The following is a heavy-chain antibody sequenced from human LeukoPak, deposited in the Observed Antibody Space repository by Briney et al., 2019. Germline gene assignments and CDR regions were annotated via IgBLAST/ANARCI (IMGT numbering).Heavy chain of an antibody. CDR3: ARDLSATARAYDY. CDR1: GFTFSSYW. V-gene: IGHV3-21*01. CDR2: IAISGTYI. Sequence: GGSLRLSCVASGFTFSSYWMSWVRQAPGKGLEWVSFIAISGTYITYADSVKGRFTISRDNAKNSLYLQMNSLRAEGTAVYYCARDLSATARAYDYWGQGTLVTVSS. J-gene: IGHJ4*02. D-gene: IGHD1-26*01.